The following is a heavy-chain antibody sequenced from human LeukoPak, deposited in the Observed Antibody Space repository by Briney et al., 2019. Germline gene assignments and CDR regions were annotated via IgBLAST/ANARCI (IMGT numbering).Heavy chain of an antibody. V-gene: IGHV4-39*07. CDR1: GGSISSSSYY. J-gene: IGHJ4*02. Sequence: SETLSLTCTVSGGSISSSSYYWGWIRQPPGKGLEWIGSIYYSGSTYYNPSLKSRVTISVDTSKNQFSLKLSSVTAADTAVYYCARDREYSYGLDYWGQGTLVTVSS. D-gene: IGHD5-18*01. CDR3: ARDREYSYGLDY. CDR2: IYYSGST.